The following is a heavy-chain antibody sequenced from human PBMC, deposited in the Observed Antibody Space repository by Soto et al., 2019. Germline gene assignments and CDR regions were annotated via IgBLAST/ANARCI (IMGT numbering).Heavy chain of an antibody. CDR1: GGPFGSSA. D-gene: IGHD3-16*01. J-gene: IGHJ3*01. V-gene: IGHV1-69*01. Sequence: QVQLVQSWADVKKPGSSVKVSCKTSGGPFGSSAISWVRQAPAQGLEWMGEIIPVFDKANYAQNFQGRLTITADEPTGTVFMQLSSLRSEDTGVYFCARLRRDWGDAFDVWGLGTFVTVSS. CDR2: IIPVFDKA. CDR3: ARLRRDWGDAFDV.